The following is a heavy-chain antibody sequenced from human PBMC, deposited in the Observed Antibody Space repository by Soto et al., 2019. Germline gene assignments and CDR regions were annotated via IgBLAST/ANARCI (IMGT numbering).Heavy chain of an antibody. D-gene: IGHD4-17*01. V-gene: IGHV3-30*18. CDR1: GFTFSNYG. CDR3: AKDGNYGDYVSAMDV. CDR2: ISYDGKNK. J-gene: IGHJ6*02. Sequence: HPGGSLRLSCTASGFTFSNYGMHWVRQAPGKGLEWVAVISYDGKNKYYGDSVKGRFTISRDNSKNTLYLQMNSLRAEDTAVYYCAKDGNYGDYVSAMDVWGQGTMVTVSS.